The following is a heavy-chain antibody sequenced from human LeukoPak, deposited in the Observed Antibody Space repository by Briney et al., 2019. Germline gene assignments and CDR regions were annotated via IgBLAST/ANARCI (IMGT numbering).Heavy chain of an antibody. J-gene: IGHJ4*02. V-gene: IGHV3-21*01. CDR1: GFTFSSYS. CDR3: ATQRHPSDHLFDY. CDR2: ISSSSSYI. Sequence: GGSLRLSCVASGFTFSSYSMNWVRQAPGKGLEWVSSISSSSSYIYYADSVEGRFTISRDNAKNSLYLQMNSLRAEDTAVYYCATQRHPSDHLFDYWGQGTLVTVSS. D-gene: IGHD1-1*01.